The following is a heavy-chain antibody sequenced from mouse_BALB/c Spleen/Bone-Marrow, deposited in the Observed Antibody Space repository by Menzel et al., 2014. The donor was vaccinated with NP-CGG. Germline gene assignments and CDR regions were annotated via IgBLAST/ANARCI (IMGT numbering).Heavy chain of an antibody. CDR1: YFTFTDYY. Sequence: EVQGVESGGGLVQPGGSLRLSCATSYFTFTDYYMSWVRQPPGKALEWLGFIRNKANGYTTEYSASVKGRFTISRDNSQSILNLQMNAQRAKDSATYYCARDSYGRDFWGQGTTLTVSS. CDR3: ARDSYGRDF. V-gene: IGHV7-3*02. D-gene: IGHD1-1*01. CDR2: IRNKANGYTT. J-gene: IGHJ2*01.